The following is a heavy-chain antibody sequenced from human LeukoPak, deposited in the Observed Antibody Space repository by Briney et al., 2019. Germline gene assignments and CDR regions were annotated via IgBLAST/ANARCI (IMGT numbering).Heavy chain of an antibody. CDR3: AYHTVPGEQFDY. CDR1: GFTFSSYA. V-gene: IGHV3-23*01. J-gene: IGHJ4*02. D-gene: IGHD4-11*01. Sequence: GGSLRLSCAASGFTFSSYAMSWVRQAPGKGLEWVSAVSGSGINTYHADSVKGRFTISRDNSKSTLYLQMNSLRAEDTAVYYCAYHTVPGEQFDYWGQGTLVTVSS. CDR2: VSGSGINT.